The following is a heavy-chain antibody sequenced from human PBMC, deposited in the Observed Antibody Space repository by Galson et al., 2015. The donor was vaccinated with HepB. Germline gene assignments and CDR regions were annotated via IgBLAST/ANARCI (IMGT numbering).Heavy chain of an antibody. CDR3: ARASILYDSSGYRHDAFDI. Sequence: SLRLSCAASGFTFSSYSMNWVRQAPGKGLEWVSYISSSSSTIYYADSVKGRFTISRDNAKNSLYLQMNSLRAEDTAVYYCARASILYDSSGYRHDAFDIRGQGTMVTVSS. J-gene: IGHJ3*02. CDR2: ISSSSSTI. D-gene: IGHD3-22*01. CDR1: GFTFSSYS. V-gene: IGHV3-48*01.